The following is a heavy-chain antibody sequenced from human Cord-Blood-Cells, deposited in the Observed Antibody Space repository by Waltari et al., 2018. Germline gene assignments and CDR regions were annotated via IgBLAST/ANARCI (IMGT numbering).Heavy chain of an antibody. V-gene: IGHV4-59*01. D-gene: IGHD2-2*01. CDR2: IYYSGST. Sequence: QVQLQESGPGLVKPSETLSLTCTVPGGSISSYYWTWIRQPPGKGLEWIGYIYYSGSTNDNPSLKSRVTISVDTSKNQVSLKLSSVTAADTAVYYCARGGSRGGRYSNWGQGTLVTVSS. CDR3: ARGGSRGGRYSN. CDR1: GGSISSYY. J-gene: IGHJ4*02.